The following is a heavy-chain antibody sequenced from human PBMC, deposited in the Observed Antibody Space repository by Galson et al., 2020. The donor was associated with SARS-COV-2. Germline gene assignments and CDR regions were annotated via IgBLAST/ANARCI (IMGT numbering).Heavy chain of an antibody. CDR3: ARAYSGSYSSDFDY. D-gene: IGHD1-26*01. CDR2: ISYDGSNK. Sequence: QLGESLKISCAASGFTFSSYAMHWVRQAPGKGLEWVAVISYDGSNKYYADSVKGRFTISRDNSKNTLYLQMNSLRAEDTALYYCARAYSGSYSSDFDYWGQGTLVTVSS. J-gene: IGHJ4*02. CDR1: GFTFSSYA. V-gene: IGHV3-30*04.